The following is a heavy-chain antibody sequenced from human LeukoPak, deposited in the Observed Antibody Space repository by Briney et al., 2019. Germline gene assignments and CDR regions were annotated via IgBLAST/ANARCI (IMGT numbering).Heavy chain of an antibody. CDR2: INSDGSST. CDR1: GFTFSSYL. J-gene: IGHJ4*02. CDR3: ARDLRDYYGSGSYYNALDY. V-gene: IGHV3-74*01. Sequence: YPGGSLRLSCAASGFTFSSYLMHRVRQAPGKGLVWVSRINSDGSSTSYADSVKGRFTISRDNAKNTLYLEMNSLRAEDTAVYFCARDLRDYYGSGSYYNALDYWGQGTLVTVSS. D-gene: IGHD3-10*01.